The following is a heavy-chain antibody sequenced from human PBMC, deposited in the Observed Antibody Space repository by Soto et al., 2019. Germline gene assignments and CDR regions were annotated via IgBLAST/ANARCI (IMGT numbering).Heavy chain of an antibody. D-gene: IGHD3-3*01. CDR1: GYTFSDYY. CDR3: ASHYDMWSGYLSPVDY. J-gene: IGHJ4*02. CDR2: IVTSSTKF. Sequence: QVQLVESGGDLVKRGGSLRLSCAASGYTFSDYYMSWIRQAPGRGLEWISYIVTSSTKFYYADSVKGRFTISRDNAKNSLYLEMNSLRDEDTAVYYCASHYDMWSGYLSPVDYWGQGTLVTVSS. V-gene: IGHV3-11*01.